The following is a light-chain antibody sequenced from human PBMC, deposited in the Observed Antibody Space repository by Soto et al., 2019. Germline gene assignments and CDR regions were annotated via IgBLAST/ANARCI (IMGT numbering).Light chain of an antibody. CDR2: GAS. Sequence: EIVFTKSPGTLSLSPGERATLSCRASPSVSNNYLAWYQQKPCQAHRLLIYGASKRATGIPDRFSGSGSGTDFTLTISSLQSEDFAVYYGQQYKNWPTWTFGQGTKVEIK. V-gene: IGKV3D-15*01. CDR3: QQYKNWPTWT. J-gene: IGKJ1*01. CDR1: PSVSNN.